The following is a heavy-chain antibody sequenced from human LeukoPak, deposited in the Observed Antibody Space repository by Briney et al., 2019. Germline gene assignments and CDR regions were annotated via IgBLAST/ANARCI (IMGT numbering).Heavy chain of an antibody. D-gene: IGHD1-26*01. CDR3: AKSGGYGLIDY. V-gene: IGHV4-59*08. CDR2: ISYSGST. Sequence: SETLSLTCAVYGGSFSGYYWTWIRQPPGKALEWIGYISYSGSTNYNPSLKSRVTISIETSKNQISLRLNSVTAADTAMYYCAKSGGYGLIDYWGQGTLVTVSS. J-gene: IGHJ4*02. CDR1: GGSFSGYY.